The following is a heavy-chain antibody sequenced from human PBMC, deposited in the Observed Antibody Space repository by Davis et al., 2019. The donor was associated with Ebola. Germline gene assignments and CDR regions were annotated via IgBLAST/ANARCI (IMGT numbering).Heavy chain of an antibody. CDR1: VITFSSYA. Sequence: GGSLRLSCTDSVITFSSYAMTWVRQAPGKGLEWVSAISGSGGSTYYADSVKGRFTISRDNAKNSLYLQMNSLRAEDTAVYYCARVDSSGSMDVWGKGTTVTVSS. CDR3: ARVDSSGSMDV. CDR2: ISGSGGST. V-gene: IGHV3-23*01. D-gene: IGHD3-22*01. J-gene: IGHJ6*04.